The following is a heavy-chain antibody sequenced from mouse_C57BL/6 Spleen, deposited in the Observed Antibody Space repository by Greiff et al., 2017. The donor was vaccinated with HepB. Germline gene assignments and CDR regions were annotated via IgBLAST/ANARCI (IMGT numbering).Heavy chain of an antibody. CDR2: IDPEDGDT. CDR1: GFNFTDYC. Sequence: EVQLQQSGAELVRPGASVKLSCTASGFNFTDYCMHWVKQRPEQGLEWIGRIDPEDGDTEYAPKFQGKATMTADTSSNTAYLQLSSLTSEDTAVYYCTITAQAQDWFDYWGQGTLVTVSA. D-gene: IGHD3-2*02. CDR3: TITAQAQDWFDY. V-gene: IGHV14-1*01. J-gene: IGHJ3*01.